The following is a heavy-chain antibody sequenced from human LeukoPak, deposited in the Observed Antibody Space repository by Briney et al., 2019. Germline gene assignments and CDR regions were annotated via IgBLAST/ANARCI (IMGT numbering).Heavy chain of an antibody. CDR1: GDSTSSDY. V-gene: IGHV4-59*08. J-gene: IGHJ2*01. Sequence: KSSETLSLTCTVSGDSTSSDYWSWIRQSPGKGLEWVGYVYNSGDTGKNPSLKSRVTILLDTSKNQCSLKLTSVSAADTAVYYCARLKLGAYFDLWGRGTLVTVSS. CDR2: VYNSGDT. CDR3: ARLKLGAYFDL. D-gene: IGHD3-16*01.